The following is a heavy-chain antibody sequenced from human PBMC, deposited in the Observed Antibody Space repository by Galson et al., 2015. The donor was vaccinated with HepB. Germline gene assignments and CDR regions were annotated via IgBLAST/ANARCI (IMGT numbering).Heavy chain of an antibody. CDR3: ARWAYSSDNRLQSWFDP. V-gene: IGHV4-59*08. Sequence: ETLSLTCTVSGGSINSYYWSWIRQPPGKGLEWIGYISYSGSTNYDPSLKSRVTISVDTSKKQFSLKLTSVTAADTAVYYCARWAYSSDNRLQSWFDPWGQGTLVTVSS. CDR2: ISYSGST. D-gene: IGHD6-25*01. CDR1: GGSINSYY. J-gene: IGHJ5*02.